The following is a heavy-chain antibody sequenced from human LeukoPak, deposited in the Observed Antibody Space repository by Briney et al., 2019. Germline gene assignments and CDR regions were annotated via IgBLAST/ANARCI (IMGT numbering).Heavy chain of an antibody. D-gene: IGHD6-13*01. CDR2: IYYSGST. J-gene: IGHJ4*02. CDR3: ARRDSSSWWSYFDY. Sequence: SETLSLTCTVSGGSISSYYWSWIRQPSGKGLEWIGYIYYSGSTNYNPSLKSRVTISVDTSKNQFSLKLSSVTAADTAVYYCARRDSSSWWSYFDYWGQGTLVTVSS. V-gene: IGHV4-59*01. CDR1: GGSISSYY.